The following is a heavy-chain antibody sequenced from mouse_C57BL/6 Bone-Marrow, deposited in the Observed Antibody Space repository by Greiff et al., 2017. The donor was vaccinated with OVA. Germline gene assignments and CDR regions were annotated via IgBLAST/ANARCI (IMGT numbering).Heavy chain of an antibody. CDR2: IDPANGNT. J-gene: IGHJ2*01. CDR1: GFNIKNTY. Sequence: EVKLQESVAELVRPGASVKLFCTASGFNIKNTYMHWVKQRPEQGLEWIGRIDPANGNTKYAPKFQGKATITADTSSNTAYLQLSRLTSEDTAIYYSAGDYGSSYEFDYWGQGTTRTVSS. D-gene: IGHD1-1*01. CDR3: AGDYGSSYEFDY. V-gene: IGHV14-3*01.